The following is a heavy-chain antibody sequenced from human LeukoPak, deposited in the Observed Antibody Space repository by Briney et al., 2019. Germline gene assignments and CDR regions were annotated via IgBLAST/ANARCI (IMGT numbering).Heavy chain of an antibody. D-gene: IGHD1-26*01. CDR2: INSKETQT. CDR3: ARGWELHD. J-gene: IGHJ4*02. CDR1: AHTLTTYG. V-gene: IGHV1-18*01. Sequence: ASVKVSCKASAHTLTTYGISWVRQAPGHGLEWLGWINSKETQTNRAQKLQGRVTMTTDTSTSTAFLDLRSLRSDDTAAYFCARGWELHDWGQGTLVTVSS.